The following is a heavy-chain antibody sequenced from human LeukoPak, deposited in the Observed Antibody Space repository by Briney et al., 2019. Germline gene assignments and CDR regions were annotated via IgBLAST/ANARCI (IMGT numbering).Heavy chain of an antibody. J-gene: IGHJ4*02. D-gene: IGHD3-10*01. V-gene: IGHV4-34*01. CDR3: ARGRSYYGSGSLFDY. CDR2: INHSGST. Sequence: SETLSLTCAVYGGSFSGYYWSWIRQPPGKGLERIGEINHSGSTNYNPSLKSRVTISVDTSKNQFSLKLSSVTAADTAVYYCARGRSYYGSGSLFDYWGQGTLVTVSS. CDR1: GGSFSGYY.